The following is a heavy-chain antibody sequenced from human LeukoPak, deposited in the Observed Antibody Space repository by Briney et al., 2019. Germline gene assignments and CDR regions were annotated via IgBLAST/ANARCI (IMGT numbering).Heavy chain of an antibody. D-gene: IGHD2-2*01. CDR2: ISTLSGTI. Sequence: PGGSLRLSCAASGYTVSSYSMHWVRQGPAKGLEWVAYISTLSGTIFYADSVKGRFTISRDNAKNSLYLQMDSLRDEDTAVYYCARDPGRSGQYLGWFDPWGQGTLVTVSS. J-gene: IGHJ5*02. CDR3: ARDPGRSGQYLGWFDP. CDR1: GYTVSSYS. V-gene: IGHV3-48*02.